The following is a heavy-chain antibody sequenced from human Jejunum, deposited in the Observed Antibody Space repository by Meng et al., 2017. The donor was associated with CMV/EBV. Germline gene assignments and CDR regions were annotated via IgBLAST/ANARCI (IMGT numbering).Heavy chain of an antibody. D-gene: IGHD6-13*01. Sequence: CVAAGFTVSSNYMSWVRQAPGKGLEWVSIIYSDGTTYYADSVKGRFTISRDKSKNTLDLQMSSLRAEDMAVYYCAYSSSWAHFDYWGQGTLVTASS. V-gene: IGHV3-53*01. J-gene: IGHJ4*02. CDR3: AYSSSWAHFDY. CDR1: GFTVSSNY. CDR2: IYSDGTT.